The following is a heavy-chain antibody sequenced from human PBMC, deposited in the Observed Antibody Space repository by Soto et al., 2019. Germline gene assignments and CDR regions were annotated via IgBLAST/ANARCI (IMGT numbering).Heavy chain of an antibody. Sequence: QVQLVESGGGVVQPGRSLRLSCVASGFTFSEYAMHWVRQAPGKRLEWVSVISYDGSDKYYGDSVKGRFTISRDNSKNTLYLQMNSLGAEDTAVYYCAAHGSGNSFFFDCWGQGALVTVSS. CDR1: GFTFSEYA. J-gene: IGHJ4*02. V-gene: IGHV3-30*04. CDR3: AAHGSGNSFFFDC. D-gene: IGHD3-10*01. CDR2: ISYDGSDK.